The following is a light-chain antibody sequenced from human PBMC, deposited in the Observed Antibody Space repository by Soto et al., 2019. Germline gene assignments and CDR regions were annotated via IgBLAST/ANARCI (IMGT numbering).Light chain of an antibody. V-gene: IGKV1-6*01. Sequence: AIQMTQSPSSLSASVGDRVTITCRASQGIRNDLGWYQQKPGKAPKLLIYAPSSLQSGVPSRFSGSGSRTDFTLNISSLQPEDFATYYCLQDYNYPWTFGQGTKVEIK. CDR1: QGIRND. CDR3: LQDYNYPWT. J-gene: IGKJ1*01. CDR2: APS.